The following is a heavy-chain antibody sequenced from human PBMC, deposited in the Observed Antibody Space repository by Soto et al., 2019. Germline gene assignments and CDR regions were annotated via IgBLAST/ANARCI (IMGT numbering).Heavy chain of an antibody. D-gene: IGHD3-16*01. J-gene: IGHJ5*02. V-gene: IGHV4-34*04. CDR2: SNPSGST. CDR3: ARGREGGGAS. Sequence: QVQLQQWGAGLLKPSETLSLTCGVYGGSFRGNYWSWIRQPPGEGLEWIGESNPSGSTNDSPSLKSRATISADTSKNQFSLKLSSVIAADTAVYYCARGREGGGASWGQGTRVTVSS. CDR1: GGSFRGNY.